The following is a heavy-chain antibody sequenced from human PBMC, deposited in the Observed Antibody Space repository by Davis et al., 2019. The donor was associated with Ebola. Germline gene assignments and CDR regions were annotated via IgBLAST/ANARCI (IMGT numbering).Heavy chain of an antibody. Sequence: GGSLRLSCEGSGFTFSNYWMGWVRRAPGKGLEWVASIRQDGSEKFCVESLRGRFTISRDNAKNSLCLQMNSLRAEDTAVYYCAKEQSSGSSIAALFDYWGQGTLVTVSS. J-gene: IGHJ4*02. D-gene: IGHD6-6*01. V-gene: IGHV3-7*01. CDR3: AKEQSSGSSIAALFDY. CDR1: GFTFSNYW. CDR2: IRQDGSEK.